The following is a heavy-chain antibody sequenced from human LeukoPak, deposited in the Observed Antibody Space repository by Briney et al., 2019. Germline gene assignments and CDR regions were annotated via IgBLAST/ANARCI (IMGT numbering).Heavy chain of an antibody. CDR2: ISSSSSYI. D-gene: IGHD5-12*01. CDR3: AREWLANLDY. V-gene: IGHV3-21*01. Sequence: GGSLRLSCAASGFTFSSYSMNWVHQAPGKGLEWVSSISSSSSYIYYADSVKGRFTISRDNAKNSLYLQMNSLRAEDTAVYYCAREWLANLDYWGQGTLVTVSS. J-gene: IGHJ4*02. CDR1: GFTFSSYS.